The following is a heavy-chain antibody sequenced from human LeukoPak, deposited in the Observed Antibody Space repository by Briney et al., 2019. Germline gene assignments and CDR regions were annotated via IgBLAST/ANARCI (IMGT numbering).Heavy chain of an antibody. V-gene: IGHV1-2*02. Sequence: GASVKVSCKASGYTFTGYYMHWVRQAPGQGLEWMGWINPNSGGTNYAQKFQGRVTMTRDTSISTAYMELSRLRSDDTAVYYCARDRIPGVQLAMPGDAFDIWGQGTMVTVSS. CDR2: INPNSGGT. CDR3: ARDRIPGVQLAMPGDAFDI. J-gene: IGHJ3*02. D-gene: IGHD2-2*01. CDR1: GYTFTGYY.